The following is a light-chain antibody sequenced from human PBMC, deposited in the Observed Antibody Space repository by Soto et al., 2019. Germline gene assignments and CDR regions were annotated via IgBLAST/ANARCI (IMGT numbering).Light chain of an antibody. J-gene: IGKJ1*01. Sequence: IQMTQSPSSVSSSFGYRLSIACRASRDISNSLAWYQQTPGKAPKLLLRGASSLHRGVPSRFSGGGAGTELTLTISSLQPEDFATYYCQQTSAFPRTFGQGTKVDIK. CDR2: GAS. CDR1: RDISNS. V-gene: IGKV1-12*01. CDR3: QQTSAFPRT.